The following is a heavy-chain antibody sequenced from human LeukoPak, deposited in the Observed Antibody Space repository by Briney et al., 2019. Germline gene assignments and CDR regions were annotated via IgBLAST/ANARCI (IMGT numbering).Heavy chain of an antibody. Sequence: ASVKVSCKVSGYTLSELSMYWVRQAPGKGLEWTGGFDPEDGETIYAQKFQGRVTMTEDTSTDTAYMELSSLRSEDTAVYYCATYPPPRWTTISSHHNGMDAWGQGTTVTVSS. D-gene: IGHD5-24*01. J-gene: IGHJ6*02. CDR1: GYTLSELS. CDR3: ATYPPPRWTTISSHHNGMDA. CDR2: FDPEDGET. V-gene: IGHV1-24*01.